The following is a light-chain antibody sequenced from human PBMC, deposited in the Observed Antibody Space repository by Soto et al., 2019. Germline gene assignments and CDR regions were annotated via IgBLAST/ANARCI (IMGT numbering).Light chain of an antibody. Sequence: EIVMTQSPATLSVSPGERATLSCRASQSVSSNLAWYQQNPGQAPRLLIYGASTRATGIPARFSGSGSGTEFTLTVSSLQSEDFAVYYWQQHDIWPPTFGQGNKVEIK. J-gene: IGKJ1*01. CDR2: GAS. CDR1: QSVSSN. V-gene: IGKV3-15*01. CDR3: QQHDIWPPT.